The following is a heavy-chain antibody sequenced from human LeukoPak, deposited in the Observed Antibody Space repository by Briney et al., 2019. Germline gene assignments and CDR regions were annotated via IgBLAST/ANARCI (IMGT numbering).Heavy chain of an antibody. CDR3: ARGRYRYSSSPPLQGAFDI. CDR1: GASISSGTYS. D-gene: IGHD6-6*01. Sequence: PSETLSLTCTVSGASISSGTYSWSWIRQPPGEGLEWIGYIYHTGSTYYNPSLKSRVTISVDTSKNQFSLKLSSVTAADTAVYYCARGRYRYSSSPPLQGAFDIWGQGTMVTVSS. V-gene: IGHV4-30-2*01. J-gene: IGHJ3*02. CDR2: IYHTGST.